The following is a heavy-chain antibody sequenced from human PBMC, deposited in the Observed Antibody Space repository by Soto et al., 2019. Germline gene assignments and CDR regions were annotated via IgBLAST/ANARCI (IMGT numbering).Heavy chain of an antibody. CDR3: ARDKRGDTSGYYGGWFDP. D-gene: IGHD3-22*01. J-gene: IGHJ5*02. Sequence: GASVKVSCKASGYTFTSYGISWVRQAPGQGLEWMGWISAYSGNTNYAQKLQGRVTMTTDTSTSTAYMELRSLRSDDTAVYYCARDKRGDTSGYYGGWFDPWGQGTLVTVSS. V-gene: IGHV1-18*01. CDR2: ISAYSGNT. CDR1: GYTFTSYG.